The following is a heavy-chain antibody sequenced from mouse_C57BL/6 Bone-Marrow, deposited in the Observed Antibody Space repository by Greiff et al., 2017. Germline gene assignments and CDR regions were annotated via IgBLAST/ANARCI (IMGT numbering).Heavy chain of an antibody. V-gene: IGHV15-2*01. CDR3: AREDGNCVNYYAMDY. Sequence: QVQLQQSGSELRSPGSSVKLSCKDFDSEVFPIAYMSWVRQKPGHGFEWIGGILPSIGRTIYGEKFEDKATLDADTLSNTAYLELNSLTSEDSAIYYCAREDGNCVNYYAMDYWGQGTSVTVSS. CDR1: DSEVFPIAY. J-gene: IGHJ4*01. CDR2: ILPSIGRT. D-gene: IGHD2-1*01.